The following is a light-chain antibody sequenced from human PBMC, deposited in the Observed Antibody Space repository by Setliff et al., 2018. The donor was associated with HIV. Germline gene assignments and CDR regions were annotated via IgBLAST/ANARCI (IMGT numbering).Light chain of an antibody. CDR1: NIGSKS. CDR2: DNS. V-gene: IGLV3-21*03. Sequence: SYALNQSPSVSVAPGKTAGITCGGNNIGSKSVHWYQQKPGQAPVLVVYDNSDRPSGIPERFSGSNSGNTATLTISRVEAGDEADYYCQVWDSSSDHHVFGTGTKVTVL. CDR3: QVWDSSSDHHV. J-gene: IGLJ1*01.